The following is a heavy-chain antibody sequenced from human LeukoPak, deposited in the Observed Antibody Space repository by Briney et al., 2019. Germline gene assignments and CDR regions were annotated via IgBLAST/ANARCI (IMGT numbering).Heavy chain of an antibody. CDR3: ARGPGGIVVVRTHNWFDP. V-gene: IGHV4-39*07. D-gene: IGHD2-2*01. CDR2: INHSGST. Sequence: PSETLSLTCTVSGGSISSSSYYWSWIRQPPGKGLEWIGEINHSGSTNYNPSLKSRVTISVDTSKNQFSLKLSSVTAADTAVYYCARGPGGIVVVRTHNWFDPWGQGTLVTVSS. J-gene: IGHJ5*02. CDR1: GGSISSSSYY.